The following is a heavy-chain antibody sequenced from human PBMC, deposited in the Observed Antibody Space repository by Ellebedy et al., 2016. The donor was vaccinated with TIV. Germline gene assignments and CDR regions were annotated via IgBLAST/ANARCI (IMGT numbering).Heavy chain of an antibody. CDR2: IFHSGTT. CDR1: GGSISSSNHY. J-gene: IGHJ6*03. V-gene: IGHV4-39*01. Sequence: SETLSLTXSVSGGSISSSNHYWGWIRQPPGKGLEWIASIFHSGTTYYNPSLKSRLTISVDTSKNQFSLNLRSVTAADTAVFYCARQPLFLPRIAAGYYMDVWGKGTMVTVSS. CDR3: ARQPLFLPRIAAGYYMDV. D-gene: IGHD6-13*01.